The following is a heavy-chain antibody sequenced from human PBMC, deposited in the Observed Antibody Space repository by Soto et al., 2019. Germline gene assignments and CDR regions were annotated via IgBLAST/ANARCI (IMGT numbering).Heavy chain of an antibody. CDR2: IFYSGST. J-gene: IGHJ6*02. CDR1: GGSISSSSYY. CDR3: ARHLTYCSAGSCYSDFPFYGMDV. D-gene: IGHD2-15*01. Sequence: SETLSLTCTVSGGSISSSSYYWGWIRQPPGKGLEWIGSIFYSGSTYYNPSLKSRVTISVDTSKNQFSLKLSSVTAADTAVYYCARHLTYCSAGSCYSDFPFYGMDVWGQGTTVT. V-gene: IGHV4-39*01.